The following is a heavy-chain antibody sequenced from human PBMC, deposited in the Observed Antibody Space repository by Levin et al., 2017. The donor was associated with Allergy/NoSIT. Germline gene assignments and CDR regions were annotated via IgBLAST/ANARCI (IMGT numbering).Heavy chain of an antibody. J-gene: IGHJ3*02. CDR3: ARGRGEGGYYDFWSGYSTDAFDI. CDR1: GYTFTSYA. D-gene: IGHD3-3*01. Sequence: ASVKVSCKASGYTFTSYAMNWVRQAPGQGLEWMGWINTNTGNPTYAQGFTGRFVFSLDTSVSTAYLQISSLKAEDTAVYYCARGRGEGGYYDFWSGYSTDAFDIWGQGTMVTVSS. V-gene: IGHV7-4-1*02. CDR2: INTNTGNP.